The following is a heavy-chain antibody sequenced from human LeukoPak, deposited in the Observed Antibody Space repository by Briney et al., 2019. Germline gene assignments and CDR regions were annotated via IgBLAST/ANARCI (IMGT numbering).Heavy chain of an antibody. J-gene: IGHJ4*02. CDR1: GGSISSGGYY. D-gene: IGHD5-12*01. V-gene: IGHV4-31*03. Sequence: SETLSLTCTVSGGSISSGGYYWSWIRQHPGKGLEWIGYIYYSGSTYYNPSLKSRVTISVDTSKNQFSLKLSSVTAADTAVYYCARGKGRGYSTLDYWGQGTLVTVSS. CDR3: ARGKGRGYSTLDY. CDR2: IYYSGST.